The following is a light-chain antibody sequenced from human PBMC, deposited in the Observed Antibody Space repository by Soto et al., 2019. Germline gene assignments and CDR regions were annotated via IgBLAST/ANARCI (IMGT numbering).Light chain of an antibody. CDR2: AAS. CDR1: QSVRTNY. J-gene: IGKJ1*01. CDR3: QQYGVSWS. V-gene: IGKV3-20*01. Sequence: EIVLTKSPGTLSLSPGERATLSCRASQSVRTNYLAWYQHKPGQAPRVLIHAASNRATGIPDRFRCSGSGTDFTITISRLEPDDFAVYYCQQYGVSWSVGQWTQVEIK.